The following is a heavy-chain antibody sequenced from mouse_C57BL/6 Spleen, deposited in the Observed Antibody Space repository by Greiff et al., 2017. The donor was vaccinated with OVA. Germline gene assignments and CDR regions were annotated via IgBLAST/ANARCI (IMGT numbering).Heavy chain of an antibody. J-gene: IGHJ2*01. CDR1: GYTFTSYW. V-gene: IGHV1-64*01. CDR2: IHPNSGST. CDR3: ARKDYGSSYGYFDY. D-gene: IGHD1-1*01. Sequence: QVQLQQPGAELVKPGASVKLSCKASGYTFTSYWMHWVKQRPGQGLEWIGMIHPNSGSTNYNEKFKSKATLTVDKSSSTAYMQLSSLTSEDSAVYYCARKDYGSSYGYFDYWGQGTTLTVSS.